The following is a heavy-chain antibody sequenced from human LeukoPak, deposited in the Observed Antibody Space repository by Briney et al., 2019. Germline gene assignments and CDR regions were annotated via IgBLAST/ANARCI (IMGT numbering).Heavy chain of an antibody. V-gene: IGHV3-30-3*01. Sequence: GGSLLLSCAASGFTFSDYAMHWVRQAPGKGLEWVAVISKDGSDKYYPGSVRGRFTISRDNSKNTIYLQMDSLRAEDTAIYYCARDYWWNYDYWGQGTLVTVSS. D-gene: IGHD1-7*01. J-gene: IGHJ4*02. CDR1: GFTFSDYA. CDR2: ISKDGSDK. CDR3: ARDYWWNYDY.